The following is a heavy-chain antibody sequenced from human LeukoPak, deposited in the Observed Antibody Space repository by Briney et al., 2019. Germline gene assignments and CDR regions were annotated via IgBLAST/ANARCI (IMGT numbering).Heavy chain of an antibody. CDR1: GFTFSSYW. Sequence: PGGSLRLSCAASGFTFSSYWMSWVRQAPGKGLEWVSLISGSGDSTYYADSVKGRFTISRDKSKNTLYLQMNSLRAEDTAMYFCAKDFCSTTSCRFDYWGQGTLVTVSS. J-gene: IGHJ4*02. V-gene: IGHV3-23*01. CDR3: AKDFCSTTSCRFDY. CDR2: ISGSGDST. D-gene: IGHD2-2*01.